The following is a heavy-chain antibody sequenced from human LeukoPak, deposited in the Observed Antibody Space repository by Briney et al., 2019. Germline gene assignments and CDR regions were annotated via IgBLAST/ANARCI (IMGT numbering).Heavy chain of an antibody. V-gene: IGHV4-59*08. D-gene: IGHD6-19*01. CDR2: IYYSGST. J-gene: IGHJ5*02. Sequence: SETLSLTCTVSGGSISSYYWSWIRQPPGKGLEWIGYIYYSGSTNYNPSLKSRVTISVDTSKNQFSLKLSSVTAADTAGYYCAKSIAVAGPDGWFDPWGQGTLVTVSS. CDR3: AKSIAVAGPDGWFDP. CDR1: GGSISSYY.